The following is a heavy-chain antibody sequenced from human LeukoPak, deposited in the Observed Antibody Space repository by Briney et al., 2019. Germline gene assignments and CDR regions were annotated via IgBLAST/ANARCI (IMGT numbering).Heavy chain of an antibody. CDR1: GFTFSSYN. Sequence: PGGSLRLSCAASGFTFSSYNMNWVRQAPGKGLEWVSSISSSSSYIYYADSVKGRFTISRDNAKNSLYLQMNSLRAEDTAVYYCARDNGYYDSSGYYADAFDIWGQGTMVTVSS. CDR3: ARDNGYYDSSGYYADAFDI. J-gene: IGHJ3*02. D-gene: IGHD3-22*01. V-gene: IGHV3-21*01. CDR2: ISSSSSYI.